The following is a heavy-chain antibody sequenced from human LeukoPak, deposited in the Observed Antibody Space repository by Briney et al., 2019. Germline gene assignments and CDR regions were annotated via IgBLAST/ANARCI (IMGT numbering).Heavy chain of an antibody. V-gene: IGHV1-24*01. CDR3: AIGGEVGPGTFDI. Sequence: ASVKVSCKVSGFTLTELSMHWVRQAPGKGLEWMGGFDPEDGETIYAQKFQGRVTMTEDTSTDTAYMELSSLRSEDTAVYYCAIGGEVGPGTFDIWGQGTMVTVSS. CDR1: GFTLTELS. J-gene: IGHJ3*02. D-gene: IGHD3-10*01. CDR2: FDPEDGET.